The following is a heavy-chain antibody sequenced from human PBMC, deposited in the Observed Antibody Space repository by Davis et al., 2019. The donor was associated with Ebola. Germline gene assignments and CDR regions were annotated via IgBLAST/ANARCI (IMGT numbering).Heavy chain of an antibody. D-gene: IGHD2-8*01. CDR1: GYTFISYG. J-gene: IGHJ4*02. Sequence: ASVQVSCKASGYTFISYGITCVRQAPGQGLEWMGWISAYNVNTNFAQILQGRVTMTTDTSTGTAYMELRSLRSDDTAIYYCARDSFCTYGVSNDRDCDYWGQGTLVTVSS. CDR3: ARDSFCTYGVSNDRDCDY. CDR2: ISAYNVNT. V-gene: IGHV1-18*01.